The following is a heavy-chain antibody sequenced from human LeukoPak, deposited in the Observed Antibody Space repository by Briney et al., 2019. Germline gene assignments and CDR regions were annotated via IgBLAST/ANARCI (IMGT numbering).Heavy chain of an antibody. Sequence: ASVKDSCQASGYTFTRYYMHWVRQAAGQGLEWMGIINPIGGSTSYAQNFQGTVTMTRDLSTHPVYMEPGSLRSDDPGRNFRARDTYYYDSSGYYSGYYYYYMDVWGKGTTVTVSS. V-gene: IGHV1-46*01. CDR2: INPIGGST. CDR1: GYTFTRYY. D-gene: IGHD3-22*01. CDR3: ARDTYYYDSSGYYSGYYYYYMDV. J-gene: IGHJ6*03.